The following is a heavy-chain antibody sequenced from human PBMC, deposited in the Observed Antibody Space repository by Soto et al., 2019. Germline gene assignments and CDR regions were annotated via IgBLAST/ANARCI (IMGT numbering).Heavy chain of an antibody. J-gene: IGHJ4*02. Sequence: ASVKVSCKASGYTFTSYTMHWVRQAPGQRLEWMGWMYAGNGNTKYSEKFQGRVTITRDTSASTAYMELSSLTSEDTAVYYCAREVRGVAFCDFWGQGTLVTVSS. D-gene: IGHD3-3*02. CDR3: AREVRGVAFCDF. V-gene: IGHV1-3*01. CDR2: MYAGNGNT. CDR1: GYTFTSYT.